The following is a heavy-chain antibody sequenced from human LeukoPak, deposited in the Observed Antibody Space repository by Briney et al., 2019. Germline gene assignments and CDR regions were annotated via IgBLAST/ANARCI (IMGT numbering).Heavy chain of an antibody. D-gene: IGHD6-19*01. Sequence: GGSLRLSCAASGFTFSSHTMSWVRQAPGKGLEWVSAISGSGGSTYYADSVKGRFTISRDNSKNTLYLQMNSLRAEDTAVYYCAKTGIAVAGTDYWGQGTLVTVSS. CDR2: ISGSGGST. CDR1: GFTFSSHT. V-gene: IGHV3-23*01. CDR3: AKTGIAVAGTDY. J-gene: IGHJ4*02.